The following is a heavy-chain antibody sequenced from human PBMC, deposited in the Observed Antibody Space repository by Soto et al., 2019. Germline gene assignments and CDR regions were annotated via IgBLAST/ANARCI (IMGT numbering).Heavy chain of an antibody. CDR2: ISAYNGNT. V-gene: IGHV1-18*01. Sequence: ASVKVSCKASGYTFTSYGISWVRQAPGQGLEWMGWISAYNGNTNYAQKLQGRVTMTTDTSTSTAYMELRSLRSDYTSVYYCARVGNSYYYYGMDVWGQGTTVTVSS. D-gene: IGHD1-1*01. CDR1: GYTFTSYG. J-gene: IGHJ6*02. CDR3: ARVGNSYYYYGMDV.